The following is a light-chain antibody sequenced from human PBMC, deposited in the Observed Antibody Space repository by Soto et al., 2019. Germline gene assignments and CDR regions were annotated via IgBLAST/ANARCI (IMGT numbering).Light chain of an antibody. J-gene: IGLJ2*01. V-gene: IGLV1-40*01. Sequence: QSVLTQPPSVSGAPGQRVTISCTGSSSNIGAGYDVHWYQQLPGTAPKLLIYGNSNRPSGVPDRFSGSKSGTSASLAITGLQAEDVADYYCQSYDSSLSVVFGGGPMLTVL. CDR1: SSNIGAGYD. CDR2: GNS. CDR3: QSYDSSLSVV.